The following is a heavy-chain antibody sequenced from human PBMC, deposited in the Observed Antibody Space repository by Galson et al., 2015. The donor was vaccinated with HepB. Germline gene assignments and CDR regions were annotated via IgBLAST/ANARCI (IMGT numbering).Heavy chain of an antibody. Sequence: QSGAEVKKPGESLKISCKGSGYSFTSYWIGWVRQMPGKGLEWMGIIYPGDSDTRYSPSFQGQVTISADKSISTAYLQWSSLKASDTAMYYCARPRHYSGYLYYFDYWGQGTLVTVSS. CDR3: ARPRHYSGYLYYFDY. CDR1: GYSFTSYW. CDR2: IYPGDSDT. D-gene: IGHD5-12*01. V-gene: IGHV5-51*01. J-gene: IGHJ4*02.